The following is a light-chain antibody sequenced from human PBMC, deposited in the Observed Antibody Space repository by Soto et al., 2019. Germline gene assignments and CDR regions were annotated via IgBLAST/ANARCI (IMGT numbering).Light chain of an antibody. J-gene: IGKJ3*01. V-gene: IGKV1-27*01. Sequence: DIQMNQSPSSLSASVGDRVTITCRASQGISNYLTWYQQKPGKVPKLLIYAASTLQSGVPSRFSGSGSGTDFTLTISSLHPEDVATYYCQKYHSAPFTFGPGTKVDIK. CDR1: QGISNY. CDR3: QKYHSAPFT. CDR2: AAS.